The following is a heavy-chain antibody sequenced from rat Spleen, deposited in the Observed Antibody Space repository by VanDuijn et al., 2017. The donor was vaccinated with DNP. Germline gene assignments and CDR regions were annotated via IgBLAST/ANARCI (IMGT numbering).Heavy chain of an antibody. V-gene: IGHV5-22*01. CDR3: ARWNSGHFDY. Sequence: EVQLVESGGDLVQPGGSLKLFCAASGFTFSDYFMAWFRQAPGKGLEWVAYIRYDGAYTKYGDSVKGRFMNSRDNAKNTLYLQMNSLRSEDMATYYCARWNSGHFDYWGQGVMVSVSS. CDR2: IRYDGAYT. D-gene: IGHD4-3*01. CDR1: GFTFSDYF. J-gene: IGHJ2*01.